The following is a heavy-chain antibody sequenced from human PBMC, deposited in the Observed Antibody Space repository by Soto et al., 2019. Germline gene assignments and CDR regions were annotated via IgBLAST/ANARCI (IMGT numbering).Heavy chain of an antibody. Sequence: SVKVSCKGSGGTFSSYAISWVRQAPGQGLEWMGGIIPIFGTANYAQTFQGRVTITADESTSTAYMELSSLRSEDTAVYYCARDLESYYCSGGSCYRDYYYYDLLAVPSQGTTVTVSS. CDR1: GGTFSSYA. J-gene: IGHJ6*02. D-gene: IGHD2-15*01. CDR2: IIPIFGTA. V-gene: IGHV1-69*13. CDR3: ARDLESYYCSGGSCYRDYYYYDLLAV.